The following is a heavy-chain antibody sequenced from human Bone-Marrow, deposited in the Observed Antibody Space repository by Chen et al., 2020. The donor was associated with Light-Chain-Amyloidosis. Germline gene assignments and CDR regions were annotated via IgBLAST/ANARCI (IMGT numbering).Heavy chain of an antibody. D-gene: IGHD2-2*01. CDR2: IFPSGMT. V-gene: IGHV4-31*03. Sequence: QVQLQESGPELVKPSQTLSLTCTVSGGPIRSGDYYWTWIRQHPGEGLEWIGNIFPSGMTLISPSLRGRVSISLDTSKNHFSLSLSSVTVADTAVYFCAREAIVPASIFDVCGRGTQVTVSS. CDR3: AREAIVPASIFDV. J-gene: IGHJ5*02. CDR1: GGPIRSGDYY.